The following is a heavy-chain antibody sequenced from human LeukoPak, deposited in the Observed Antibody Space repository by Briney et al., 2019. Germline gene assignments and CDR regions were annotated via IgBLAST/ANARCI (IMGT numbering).Heavy chain of an antibody. D-gene: IGHD6-13*01. CDR3: TTLGAAAPYYYYYGMDV. V-gene: IGHV3-30-3*01. CDR2: VSYDGSNK. Sequence: GGSLRLSCAASGFTFSSYAMHWVRQAPGKGLEWVAVVSYDGSNKYYADSVKGRFTISRDDSKNTLYLQMNSLRAEDTAVYYCTTLGAAAPYYYYYGMDVWGQGTTVTVSS. CDR1: GFTFSSYA. J-gene: IGHJ6*02.